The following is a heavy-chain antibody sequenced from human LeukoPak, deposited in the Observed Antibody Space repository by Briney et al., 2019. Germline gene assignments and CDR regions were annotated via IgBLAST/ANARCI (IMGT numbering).Heavy chain of an antibody. CDR1: GGSISSGGYY. J-gene: IGHJ4*02. CDR3: ARHLRSDY. Sequence: SQTLSLTCTVSGGSISSGGYYWSWIRQPPGKGLEWIGYIYHSGSTYYNPSLKSRVTISVDRSKNQSSLKLSSVTAADTAVYYCARHLRSDYWGQGTLVTVSS. CDR2: IYHSGST. V-gene: IGHV4-30-2*01.